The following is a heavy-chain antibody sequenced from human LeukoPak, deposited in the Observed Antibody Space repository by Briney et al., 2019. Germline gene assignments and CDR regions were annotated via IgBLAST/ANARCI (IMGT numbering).Heavy chain of an antibody. Sequence: SETLSLTCTVSGGSLSSSSYYWGWIRQPPGKGLEWIGSIYYSGSTNYNPSLNSRLTILVDTSKNQFSLKLTSVTAADTAVYYCAREQWLAGDAFDIWGQGTMVTVSS. CDR1: GGSLSSSSYY. V-gene: IGHV4-39*07. CDR2: IYYSGST. D-gene: IGHD6-19*01. J-gene: IGHJ3*02. CDR3: AREQWLAGDAFDI.